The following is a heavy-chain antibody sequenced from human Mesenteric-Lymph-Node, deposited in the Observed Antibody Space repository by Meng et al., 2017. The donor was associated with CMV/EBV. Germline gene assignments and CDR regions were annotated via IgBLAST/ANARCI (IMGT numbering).Heavy chain of an antibody. CDR3: ARPYYYGSGSYYMAGYFDL. Sequence: FTRHAMHWVRQAHGQRLEWMGWINAGNGNTKYSQKFQGRVTITRDTSASTAYMELSSLRSEDTAVYYCARPYYYGSGSYYMAGYFDLWGRGTLVTVSS. CDR2: INAGNGNT. CDR1: FTRHA. V-gene: IGHV1-3*01. J-gene: IGHJ2*01. D-gene: IGHD3-10*01.